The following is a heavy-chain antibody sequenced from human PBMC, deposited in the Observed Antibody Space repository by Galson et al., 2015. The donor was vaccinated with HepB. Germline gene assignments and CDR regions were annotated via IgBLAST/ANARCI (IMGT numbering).Heavy chain of an antibody. D-gene: IGHD2-15*01. CDR3: AWGTYSEQLLLDY. Sequence: SLRLPCAVSGLNFDSYTMHWVRQAPGQGLEWETIISDDGRNKFYAASVKGRFTVSRDNSKRTLFLQMDSLRPADTAVYYCAWGTYSEQLLLDYWGQGALVTVFS. CDR1: GLNFDSYT. V-gene: IGHV3-30*04. CDR2: ISDDGRNK. J-gene: IGHJ4*02.